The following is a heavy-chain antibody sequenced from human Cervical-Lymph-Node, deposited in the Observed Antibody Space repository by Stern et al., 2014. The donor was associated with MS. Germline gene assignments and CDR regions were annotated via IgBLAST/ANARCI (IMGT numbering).Heavy chain of an antibody. CDR2: INTDGGTT. CDR3: ARDHYYGSGTYFSY. D-gene: IGHD3-10*01. CDR1: GLTFSSYW. J-gene: IGHJ4*02. Sequence: VQLVESGGDLVQPGGSLRLSCAMSGLTFSSYWMHWVRHAPGKGLVWVSRINTDGGTTSYADSVKGRFTISRDNAKNTLYLQMNNLRVEDTAVYYCARDHYYGSGTYFSYWGQGTLVTVSS. V-gene: IGHV3-74*01.